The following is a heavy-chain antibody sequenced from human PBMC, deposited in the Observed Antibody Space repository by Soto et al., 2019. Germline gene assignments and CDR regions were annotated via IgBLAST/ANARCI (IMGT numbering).Heavy chain of an antibody. D-gene: IGHD3-3*01. V-gene: IGHV1-24*01. J-gene: IGHJ4*02. CDR2: FDPEDDET. CDR1: GYTLTELS. CDR3: ATRIRYDFWSGYYHPFDY. Sequence: ASVKVSCKVSGYTLTELSMHWVRQAPGKGLEWMGGFDPEDDETIYAQKFQGRVTMTEDTSTDTAYMELSSLRSEDTAVYYCATRIRYDFWSGYYHPFDYWGQGTLVTVSS.